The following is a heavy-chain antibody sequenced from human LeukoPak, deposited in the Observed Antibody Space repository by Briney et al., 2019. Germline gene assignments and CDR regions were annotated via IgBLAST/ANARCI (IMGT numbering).Heavy chain of an antibody. J-gene: IGHJ4*02. D-gene: IGHD2-15*01. CDR1: GASITSYY. CDR3: VRGYCSGATCYHFDY. CDR2: FYYSGSD. Sequence: SETLSLTCTVSGASITSYYWNWIRQPPRKGPEWIGVFYYSGSDNYDPSLKSRISISVDTSKNQFSLKLSSVTAADTAVYYCVRGYCSGATCYHFDYWGQGTLVTVSS. V-gene: IGHV4-59*01.